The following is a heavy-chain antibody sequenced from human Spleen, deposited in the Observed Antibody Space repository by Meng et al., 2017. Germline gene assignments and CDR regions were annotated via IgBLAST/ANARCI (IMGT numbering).Heavy chain of an antibody. D-gene: IGHD4-17*01. CDR1: GGSFSGNY. V-gene: IGHV4-34*01. J-gene: IGHJ4*02. Sequence: QVQLQQWGAGLLKPSETLSLTCAVYGGSFSGNYWSWIRQPSGKGLEWIGEIKDSGSTDYNPSLKSRVTMSVDTSKEQFSLRLSSVTAADTAVYYCARDPPLYGDHFFDYWGQGTLVTVSS. CDR3: ARDPPLYGDHFFDY. CDR2: IKDSGST.